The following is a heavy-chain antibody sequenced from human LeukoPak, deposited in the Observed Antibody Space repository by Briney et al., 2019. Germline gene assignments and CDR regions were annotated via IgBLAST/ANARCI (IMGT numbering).Heavy chain of an antibody. D-gene: IGHD2-2*01. CDR1: GYTFTSYG. J-gene: IGHJ3*02. Sequence: ASVKVSCKASGYTFTSYGISWVRQAPGQGLEWMGWISAYNGNTNYAQKLQGRVTMTTDTSTSTASMKLRSLRSDDTAVYYCARDAVPAANAFDIWGQGTMVTVSS. CDR2: ISAYNGNT. CDR3: ARDAVPAANAFDI. V-gene: IGHV1-18*01.